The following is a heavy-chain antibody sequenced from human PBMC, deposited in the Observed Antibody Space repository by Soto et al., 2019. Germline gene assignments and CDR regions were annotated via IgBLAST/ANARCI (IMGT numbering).Heavy chain of an antibody. D-gene: IGHD3-9*01. CDR1: GFTFSEYS. Sequence: GALRLSCSASGFTFSEYSMHWVRQAPGKGLQYVSTISSDGDITYYADSVKGRFTISGDNSKNTLYLQMNSLRPEDTAVYYCVKVSTFYDILTGYYSTNFFDPWGQGTLVTVS. J-gene: IGHJ5*02. CDR2: ISSDGDIT. V-gene: IGHV3-64D*06. CDR3: VKVSTFYDILTGYYSTNFFDP.